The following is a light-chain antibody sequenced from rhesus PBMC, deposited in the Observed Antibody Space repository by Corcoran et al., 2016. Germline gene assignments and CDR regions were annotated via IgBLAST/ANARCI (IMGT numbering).Light chain of an antibody. Sequence: DIQMTQSPSSLSASVGDRVTITCRASENVNNYLPWYQQKPGKAPKPLISAASTLQSGVPSRFSGSGSGTDDIFTISSLQPEDVATYYCQHSYGTPFTFGPGTELDIK. V-gene: IGKV1-74*01. CDR2: AAS. J-gene: IGKJ3*01. CDR1: ENVNNY. CDR3: QHSYGTPFT.